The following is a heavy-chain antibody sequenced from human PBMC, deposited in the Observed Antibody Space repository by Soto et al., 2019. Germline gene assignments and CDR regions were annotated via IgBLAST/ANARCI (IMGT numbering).Heavy chain of an antibody. Sequence: SSETLNLTSTVSGRSISSYYWSWIRQSPGKGLEWVAYISHTGTTDYNPSLKSRLTISLDTSKNQFSLKLTSVTAADTAVYHCARGILTGTSRCYFDYWG. CDR3: ARGILTGTSRCYFDY. V-gene: IGHV4-59*01. CDR1: GRSISSYY. D-gene: IGHD3-9*01. J-gene: IGHJ4*03. CDR2: ISHTGTT.